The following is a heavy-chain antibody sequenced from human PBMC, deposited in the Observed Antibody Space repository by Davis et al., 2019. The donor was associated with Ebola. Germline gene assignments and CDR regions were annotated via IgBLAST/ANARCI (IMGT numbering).Heavy chain of an antibody. Sequence: MPSETLSLTCAVYGGSFSSYYWSWIRQPPGKGLEWIGYIYYSGSTNYNPSLKSRVTISVDTSKNQFSLKLSSVTAADTAVYYCARDDYGDYAFDYWGQGTLVTVSS. CDR2: IYYSGST. V-gene: IGHV4-59*12. J-gene: IGHJ4*02. CDR1: GGSFSSYY. D-gene: IGHD4-17*01. CDR3: ARDDYGDYAFDY.